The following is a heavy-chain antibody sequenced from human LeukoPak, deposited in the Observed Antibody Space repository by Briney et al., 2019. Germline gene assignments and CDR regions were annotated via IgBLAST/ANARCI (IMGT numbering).Heavy chain of an antibody. CDR3: ARVSGGHTSVDY. D-gene: IGHD2-21*01. Sequence: ASVKVSCKASGYTFTGYYMHWVRQAPGQGLEWMGRINPNSGGTNYAQKFQGRVTMPRDTSISTAYMELSRLRSDDTAVYYCARVSGGHTSVDYWGQGTLVTVSS. CDR2: INPNSGGT. V-gene: IGHV1-2*06. J-gene: IGHJ4*02. CDR1: GYTFTGYY.